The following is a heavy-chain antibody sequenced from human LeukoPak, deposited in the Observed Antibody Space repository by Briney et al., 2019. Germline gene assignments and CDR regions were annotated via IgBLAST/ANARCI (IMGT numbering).Heavy chain of an antibody. CDR3: ARNIAVAGYPPDY. Sequence: PGRSLRLSCAASGFTFSSYAMHWVRQAPGKGLEWVAVISYDGSNKYYADSVKGRFTISRDNSKNTLYLQMNSLRAEGTAVYYCARNIAVAGYPPDYWGQGTLVTVSS. V-gene: IGHV3-30-3*01. CDR1: GFTFSSYA. J-gene: IGHJ4*02. CDR2: ISYDGSNK. D-gene: IGHD6-19*01.